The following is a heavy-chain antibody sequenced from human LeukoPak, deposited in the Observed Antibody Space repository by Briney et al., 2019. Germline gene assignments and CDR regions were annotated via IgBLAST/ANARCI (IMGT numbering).Heavy chain of an antibody. V-gene: IGHV4-34*01. J-gene: IGHJ3*02. CDR1: GGSFSGYC. CDR2: INHSGST. CDR3: ARDRVYDSSGTYDAFDI. D-gene: IGHD3-22*01. Sequence: SETLSLTCAVYGGSFSGYCWSWIRQPPGKGLEWIGEINHSGSTNYNPSLKSRVTISVDTSKNQFSLKLSSVTAADTAVYYCARDRVYDSSGTYDAFDIWGQGTMVTVSS.